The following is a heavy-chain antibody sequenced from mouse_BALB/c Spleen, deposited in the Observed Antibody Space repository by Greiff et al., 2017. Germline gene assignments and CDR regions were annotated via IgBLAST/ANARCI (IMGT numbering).Heavy chain of an antibody. CDR1: GYSITSDYA. CDR2: ISYSGST. V-gene: IGHV3-2*02. J-gene: IGHJ4*01. CDR3: ARGRYDGYAMDY. Sequence: EVMLVESGPGLVKPSQSLSLTCTVTGYSITSDYAWNWIRQFPGNKLEWMGYISYSGSTSYNPSLKSRISITRDTSKNQFFLQLNSVTTEDTATYYCARGRYDGYAMDYWGQGTSVTFSS. D-gene: IGHD2-3*01.